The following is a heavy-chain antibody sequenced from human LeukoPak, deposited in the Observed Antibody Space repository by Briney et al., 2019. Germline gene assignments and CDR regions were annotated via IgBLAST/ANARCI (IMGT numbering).Heavy chain of an antibody. J-gene: IGHJ5*02. CDR1: GYTFTGYY. CDR3: ARVTMVRGVIITSNWFDP. Sequence: ASVKVSCKASGYTFTGYYMHWVRQAPGQGLEWMGWISAYNGNTNYAQKLRGRVTMTTDTSTSTAYMELRSLRSDDTAVYYCARVTMVRGVIITSNWFDPWGQGTLVTVSS. CDR2: ISAYNGNT. V-gene: IGHV1-18*04. D-gene: IGHD3-10*01.